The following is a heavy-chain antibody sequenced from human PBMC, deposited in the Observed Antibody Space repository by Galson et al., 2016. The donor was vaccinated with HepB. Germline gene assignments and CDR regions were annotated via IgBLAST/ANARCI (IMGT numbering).Heavy chain of an antibody. V-gene: IGHV5-51*01. CDR3: ARRREGYYGMDV. CDR2: IYPDDSQT. D-gene: IGHD5-24*01. CDR1: GYNFADYW. Sequence: QSGAEVKRPGESLTISCPGSGYNFADYWIGWVRQMPGKGLEWMGIIYPDDSQTTYSPSFQGQVTFSADRSINTAYLQWSRLQASDTAMYFCARRREGYYGMDVWGQGTTVIVSS. J-gene: IGHJ6*02.